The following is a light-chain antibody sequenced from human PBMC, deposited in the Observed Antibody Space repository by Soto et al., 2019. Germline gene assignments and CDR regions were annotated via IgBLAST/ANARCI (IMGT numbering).Light chain of an antibody. CDR2: DVN. J-gene: IGLJ3*02. Sequence: QSALTQPPSASGSPGQSVTISCTGTSSDVGGYNYVSWYQQHPGKAPKLMIYDVNKRPSGVPDRFSGSKSGNTASLTVFGLQAEDEADYYCSSYAGSSNGVFGGGTKLTVL. V-gene: IGLV2-8*01. CDR3: SSYAGSSNGV. CDR1: SSDVGGYNY.